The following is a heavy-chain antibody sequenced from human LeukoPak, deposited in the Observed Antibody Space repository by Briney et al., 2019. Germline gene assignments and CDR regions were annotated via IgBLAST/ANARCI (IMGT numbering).Heavy chain of an antibody. CDR1: GGSISSGDYY. J-gene: IGHJ6*02. Sequence: SETLSLTRTVSGGSISSGDYYWSWIRQPPGKGLEWIGYIYYSGSTYYNPSLKSRVTISVDTSKNQFSLKLSSVTAADTAVYYCARDSSTAHYYYGVDVWGQGTTVTVSS. CDR2: IYYSGST. CDR3: ARDSSTAHYYYGVDV. V-gene: IGHV4-30-4*08. D-gene: IGHD1-26*01.